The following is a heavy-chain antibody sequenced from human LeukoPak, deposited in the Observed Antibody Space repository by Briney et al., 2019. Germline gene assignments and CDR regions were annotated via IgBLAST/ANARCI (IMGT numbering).Heavy chain of an antibody. CDR2: FDPEDGET. J-gene: IGHJ4*02. D-gene: IGHD3-10*01. V-gene: IGHV1-24*01. CDR1: GYTLTELS. Sequence: GPSVKVSCKVSGYTLTELSMHWVRQAPGKGLEWMGGFDPEDGETIYAQKFQGRVTMTEDTSTDTAHMELSSLRSEDTAVYYCATVRRGFGELSSYYFDYWGQGTLVTVSS. CDR3: ATVRRGFGELSSYYFDY.